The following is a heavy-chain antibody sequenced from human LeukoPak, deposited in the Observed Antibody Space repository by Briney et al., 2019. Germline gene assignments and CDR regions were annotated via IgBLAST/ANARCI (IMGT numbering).Heavy chain of an antibody. Sequence: PGGSLRLSCAASGFTFSSYEMNWVRQAPGKGLEWVSYISSSGSTIYYADSVKGRFTISRDNAKNSLYLQMNSLRAEDTAVYYCARGDSSGYYYIYFDYWGQGTLVTVSS. CDR3: ARGDSSGYYYIYFDY. CDR2: ISSSGSTI. J-gene: IGHJ4*02. CDR1: GFTFSSYE. D-gene: IGHD3-22*01. V-gene: IGHV3-48*03.